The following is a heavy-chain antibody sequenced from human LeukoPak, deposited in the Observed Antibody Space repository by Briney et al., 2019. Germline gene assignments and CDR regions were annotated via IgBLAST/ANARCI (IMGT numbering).Heavy chain of an antibody. CDR2: ISAYYGTT. V-gene: IGHV1-18*01. CDR1: GYTFTSYG. J-gene: IGHJ4*02. D-gene: IGHD1-26*01. Sequence: GASVKVSCKASGYTFTSYGISWVRQAPGQGLEWMGWISAYYGTTNYAQKFKGRVTMTTDTSTSTVYMELRSLRSDDTAVYYCARVRGASDYWGQGTLVTVSS. CDR3: ARVRGASDY.